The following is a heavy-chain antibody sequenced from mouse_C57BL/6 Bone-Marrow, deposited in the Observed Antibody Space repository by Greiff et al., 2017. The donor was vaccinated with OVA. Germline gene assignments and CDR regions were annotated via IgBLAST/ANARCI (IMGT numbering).Heavy chain of an antibody. D-gene: IGHD2-3*01. V-gene: IGHV1-42*01. CDR2: INPSTGGT. CDR3: AGDDGYYFAY. Sequence: EVQLQQSGPELVKPGASVKLSCKASGYSFTGYYMNWVKQSPEKSLEWIGEINPSTGGTTYNQKFKAKATLTVDKSSSTAYMQLTSLTSEDSADDCCAGDDGYYFAYWGQGTPVTVSA. J-gene: IGHJ3*01. CDR1: GYSFTGYY.